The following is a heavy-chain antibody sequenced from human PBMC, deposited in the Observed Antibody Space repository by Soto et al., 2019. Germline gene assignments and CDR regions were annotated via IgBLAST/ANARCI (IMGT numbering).Heavy chain of an antibody. V-gene: IGHV1-46*01. J-gene: IGHJ4*02. CDR3: ARGNPITMIVVVAPDFDY. CDR1: GYAFTDYY. Sequence: ASVKVSCKASGYAFTDYYIHWVRQAPGQRLEWMGIINPSGGGTGYSQRFHDRVTMTRDTSTSTLYMELSSLRDEDTAVYYCARGNPITMIVVVAPDFDYWGQGTLVTVSS. CDR2: INPSGGGT. D-gene: IGHD3-22*01.